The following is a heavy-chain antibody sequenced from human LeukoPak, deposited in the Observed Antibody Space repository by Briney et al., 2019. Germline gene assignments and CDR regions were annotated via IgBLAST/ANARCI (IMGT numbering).Heavy chain of an antibody. CDR2: IRSNSDGGTI. CDR3: ATDFYDST. D-gene: IGHD3-22*01. V-gene: IGHV3-15*07. J-gene: IGHJ5*02. CDR1: GFTFKKAL. Sequence: GSLRPSFAKAGFTFKKALVDLVRPAPREGLEWVGRIRSNSDGGTIDYAAPVKGRFTLSRDDSKTTLYLQMNSLQTEDTAVYYCATDFYDSTWGQGTLVTVSS.